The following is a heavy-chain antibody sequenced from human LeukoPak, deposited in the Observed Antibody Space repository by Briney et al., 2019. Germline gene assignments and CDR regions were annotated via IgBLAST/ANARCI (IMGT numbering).Heavy chain of an antibody. CDR3: AKDLEFGAAAGLPINV. CDR1: GFTFSSYA. V-gene: IGHV3-23*01. D-gene: IGHD6-13*01. CDR2: ISGSGGST. J-gene: IGHJ4*02. Sequence: GGSLRLSCAASGFTFSSYAMSWVRQAPGKGLEWVSAISGSGGSTYYADSVKGRFTISRDNSKNTLYLQMNSLRAEDTAVYYCAKDLEFGAAAGLPINVWGQGTLVTVSS.